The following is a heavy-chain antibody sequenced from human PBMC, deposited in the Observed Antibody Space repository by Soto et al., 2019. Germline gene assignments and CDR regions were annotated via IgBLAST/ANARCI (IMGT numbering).Heavy chain of an antibody. CDR1: GFTFMSYD. Sequence: WGSLRIACSASGFTFMSYDIRFFRQGPGKGLEWVSAIGTAGDTNYAGSVKGRFTISRENAKNSLYLQMNSLRAGDTAIYFCARAIGPTLFDYWGQGTLVTVSS. V-gene: IGHV3-13*04. CDR2: IGTAGDT. J-gene: IGHJ4*02. CDR3: ARAIGPTLFDY. D-gene: IGHD3-22*01.